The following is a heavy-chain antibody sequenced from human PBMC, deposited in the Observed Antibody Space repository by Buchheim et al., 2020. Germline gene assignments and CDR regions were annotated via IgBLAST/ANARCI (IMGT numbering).Heavy chain of an antibody. CDR3: ARDGAGIAVQLKYWYFDL. J-gene: IGHJ2*01. Sequence: QVQLVQSGAEVKKPGASVKVSCKASGYTFTSYYMHWVRQAPGQGLEWMGVIKPSGDSTSYAQKFQGRVTMTRDTNKSTSYMELSSLRSEDTAVYYCARDGAGIAVQLKYWYFDLWGRGTL. V-gene: IGHV1-46*01. CDR1: GYTFTSYY. CDR2: IKPSGDST. D-gene: IGHD6-19*01.